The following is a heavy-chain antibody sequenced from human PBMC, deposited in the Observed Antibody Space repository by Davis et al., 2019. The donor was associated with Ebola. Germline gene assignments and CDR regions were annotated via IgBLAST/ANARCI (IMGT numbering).Heavy chain of an antibody. D-gene: IGHD5-24*01. V-gene: IGHV4-31*03. Sequence: MPSETLSLTCTVSGGSISSGGYYWSWIRQHPGKGLEWIGYIYYSGSTYYNPSLKSRVTISVDTSKNQFSLKLNSVTAADTAVYYCARSTDGYNFDYWGQGTLAAVSS. CDR3: ARSTDGYNFDY. CDR2: IYYSGST. J-gene: IGHJ4*02. CDR1: GGSISSGGYY.